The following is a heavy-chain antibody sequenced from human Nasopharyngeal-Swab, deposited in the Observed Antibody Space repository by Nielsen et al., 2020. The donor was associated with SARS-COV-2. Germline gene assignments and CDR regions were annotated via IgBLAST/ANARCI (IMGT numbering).Heavy chain of an antibody. V-gene: IGHV4-4*02. CDR3: ARSSSWVFDY. CDR1: GGSVSTNLY. Sequence: GSLRLSCTVSGGSVSTNLYWSWVRQAPGKGLEWIAEILHTGSANYNPSLKSRVTMAVDTSKNQFSLKLSSVTAADTAVYYCARSSSWVFDYWGQGTLVTVSS. J-gene: IGHJ4*02. D-gene: IGHD6-13*01. CDR2: ILHTGSA.